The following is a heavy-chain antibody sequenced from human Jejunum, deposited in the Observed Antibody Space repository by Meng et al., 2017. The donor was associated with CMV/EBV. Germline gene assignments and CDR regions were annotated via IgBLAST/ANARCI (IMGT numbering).Heavy chain of an antibody. Sequence: LSLSCVASGVTLNTYAMDWFRQAPGKGLEWVSGITNDGSPYYLDSVKGRFTISRDNSKNTLYLQMDSLRAEDTAVYYCTLGRPGEFDYWGQGTLVTVSS. CDR1: GVTLNTYA. J-gene: IGHJ4*02. D-gene: IGHD6-6*01. V-gene: IGHV3-23*01. CDR2: ITNDGSP. CDR3: TLGRPGEFDY.